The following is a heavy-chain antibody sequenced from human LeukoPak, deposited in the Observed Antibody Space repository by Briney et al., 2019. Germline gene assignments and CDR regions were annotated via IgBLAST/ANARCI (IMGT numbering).Heavy chain of an antibody. D-gene: IGHD4-17*01. CDR3: ARTRDYGNWYFDL. CDR2: IIPILGIA. J-gene: IGHJ2*01. V-gene: IGHV1-69*02. Sequence: GASVKVSCKASGYTFTSYYMHWVRQAPGQGLEWMGRIIPILGIANYAQKFQGRVTITADKSTSTAYMELSSLRSEDTAVYYCARTRDYGNWYFDLWGRGTLVTVSS. CDR1: GYTFTSYY.